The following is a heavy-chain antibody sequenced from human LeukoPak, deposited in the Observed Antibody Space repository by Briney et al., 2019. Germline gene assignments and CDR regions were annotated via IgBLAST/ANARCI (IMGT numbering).Heavy chain of an antibody. CDR1: GGSFSGYY. CDR2: INHSGST. V-gene: IGHV4-34*01. D-gene: IGHD1-7*01. Sequence: SETLSLTCAVYGGSFSGYYWSWIRQPPGKGLEWIGEINHSGSTNYNPSLKSRVTISVDTSKNQFSLKLSSVTAADTAVYYCARARNTSITGTTGPTEWFDPWGQGTLVTVSS. CDR3: ARARNTSITGTTGPTEWFDP. J-gene: IGHJ5*02.